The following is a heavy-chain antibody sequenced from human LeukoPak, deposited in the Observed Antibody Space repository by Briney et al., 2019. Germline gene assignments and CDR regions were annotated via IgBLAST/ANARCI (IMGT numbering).Heavy chain of an antibody. CDR3: ARCFRGVIDY. Sequence: SETLSLTCTVSGGSISSSYYWGWIRQPPGKGLEWIGSIYYSGSTYYNPSLKSRVTISVDTSKNQFSLKLSSVTAADTAVYYCARCFRGVIDYWGQGTLVTVSS. J-gene: IGHJ4*02. CDR2: IYYSGST. V-gene: IGHV4-39*01. D-gene: IGHD3-10*01. CDR1: GGSISSSYY.